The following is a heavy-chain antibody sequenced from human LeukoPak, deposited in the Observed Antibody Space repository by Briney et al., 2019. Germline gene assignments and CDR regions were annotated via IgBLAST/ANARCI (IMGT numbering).Heavy chain of an antibody. J-gene: IGHJ4*02. V-gene: IGHV5-51*01. CDR1: GYSFTSYW. Sequence: GASLRISCKGAGYSFTSYWFGWVRRLPGKGLEWMGIIYPGDSDTRYSPSFQGQVTISADKSISTAYLQWSSLKDSATAMYYCARLDDYFDDWGQGTPVTVSS. CDR3: ARLDDYFDD. CDR2: IYPGDSDT.